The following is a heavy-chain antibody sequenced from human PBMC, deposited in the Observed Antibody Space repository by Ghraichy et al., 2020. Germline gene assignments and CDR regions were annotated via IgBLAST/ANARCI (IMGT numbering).Heavy chain of an antibody. CDR1: GGSISSYY. J-gene: IGHJ4*02. Sequence: SETLSLTCTVSGGSISSYYWSWIRQPPGKGLEWIGYIYYSGSTNYNPSLKSRVTISVDTSKNQFSLKLSSVTAADTAVYYCARTRVVPDPYYFDYWGQGTLVTVSS. D-gene: IGHD2-15*01. CDR3: ARTRVVPDPYYFDY. CDR2: IYYSGST. V-gene: IGHV4-59*08.